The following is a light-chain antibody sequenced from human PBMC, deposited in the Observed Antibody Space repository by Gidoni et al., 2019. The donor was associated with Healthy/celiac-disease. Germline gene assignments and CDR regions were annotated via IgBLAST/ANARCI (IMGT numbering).Light chain of an antibody. CDR2: GAS. CDR1: QSVSSSY. CDR3: QQYGSSPRLT. J-gene: IGKJ4*01. Sequence: EIELTQSPGTLSLSPGERATLSCRASQSVSSSYLAWYQQKPGQAPRLLIYGASSRATGIPDRFSGSGSGTDFTRSISRLEPEDFAVYYCQQYGSSPRLTFGGGTKVEIK. V-gene: IGKV3-20*01.